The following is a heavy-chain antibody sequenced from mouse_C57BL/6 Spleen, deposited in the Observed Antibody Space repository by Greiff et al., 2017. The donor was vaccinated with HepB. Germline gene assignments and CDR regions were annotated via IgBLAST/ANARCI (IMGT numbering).Heavy chain of an antibody. CDR1: GFTFSNYW. J-gene: IGHJ4*01. CDR3: TAGLTYAMDY. Sequence: EVKLVESGGGLVQPGGSMKLSCVASGFTFSNYWMNWVRQSPEKGLEWVAQIRLKSDNYATHYAETVKGRFTISRDDSKSSVYLQMNNLRAEDTGIYYCTAGLTYAMDYWGQVTSVTVSS. V-gene: IGHV6-3*01. D-gene: IGHD2-4*01. CDR2: IRLKSDNYAT.